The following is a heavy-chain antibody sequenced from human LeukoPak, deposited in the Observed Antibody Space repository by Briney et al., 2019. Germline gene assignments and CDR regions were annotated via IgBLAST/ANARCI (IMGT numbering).Heavy chain of an antibody. D-gene: IGHD5-12*01. CDR1: GFTFSSYE. CDR3: ARYNGYDDEGEYFDY. J-gene: IGHJ4*02. CDR2: ISSSGYTM. Sequence: GSLRLSCAASGFTFSSYEMNWVRQAPGKGLEWVSYISSSGYTMYYADSVKGRFTISRDNAKNSLYLQMNSLRAEDTAVYYCARYNGYDDEGEYFDYWGQGTLVTVSS. V-gene: IGHV3-48*03.